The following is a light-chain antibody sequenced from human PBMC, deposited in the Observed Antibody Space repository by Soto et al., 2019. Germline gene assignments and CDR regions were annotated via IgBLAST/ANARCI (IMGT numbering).Light chain of an antibody. V-gene: IGLV2-14*01. J-gene: IGLJ1*01. CDR3: ASYTTSNSPFV. Sequence: QSVVTQPASVSGSPGRSITSSCTGTSSDVGDYSYVSWYQQRPGKAPKLLIYEVFNRLSGVSNRFSGSKSGNTASLTISGLQAEDEADYPCASYTTSNSPFVFGSGTKVTVL. CDR2: EVF. CDR1: SSDVGDYSY.